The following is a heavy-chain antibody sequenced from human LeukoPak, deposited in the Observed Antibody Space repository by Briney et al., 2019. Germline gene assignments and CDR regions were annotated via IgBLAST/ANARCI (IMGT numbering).Heavy chain of an antibody. V-gene: IGHV1-18*01. CDR3: ARERTSTTYYYYGMDV. CDR2: ISAYNGNT. Sequence: ASVKVSCKASGYTLTSYGISWVRQAPGQGLEWMGWISAYNGNTNYAQKLQGRVTMTTDTSTSTAYMELRSLRSDDTAVYYCARERTSTTYYYYGMDVWGQGTTVTVSS. D-gene: IGHD2-2*01. J-gene: IGHJ6*02. CDR1: GYTLTSYG.